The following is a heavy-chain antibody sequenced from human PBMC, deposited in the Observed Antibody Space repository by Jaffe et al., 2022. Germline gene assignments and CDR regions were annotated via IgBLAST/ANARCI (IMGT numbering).Heavy chain of an antibody. Sequence: QVQLVQSGAEVKKPGASVKVSCKASGYTFTSYGISWVRQAPGQGLEWMGWISAYNGNTNYAQKLQGRVTMTTDTSTSTAYMELRSLRSDDTAVYYCARDHPSGYDYYYYYMDVWGKGTTVTVSS. V-gene: IGHV1-18*01. J-gene: IGHJ6*03. CDR3: ARDHPSGYDYYYYYMDV. D-gene: IGHD5-12*01. CDR1: GYTFTSYG. CDR2: ISAYNGNT.